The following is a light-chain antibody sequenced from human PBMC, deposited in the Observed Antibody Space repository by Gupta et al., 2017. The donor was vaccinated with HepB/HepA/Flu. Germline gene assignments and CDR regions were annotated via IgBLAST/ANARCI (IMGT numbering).Light chain of an antibody. Sequence: DIVMTQSPLSLPVTPGETASISCRSSQSLLYSNGNNYLDWYVQKPGQSPQVLIYLASNRDPGVPDRFRGSGSGTDFTLEINRVEAEDVGVYYCMQSRQGRTFGQGTKVEIK. CDR3: MQSRQGRT. CDR2: LAS. V-gene: IGKV2-28*01. J-gene: IGKJ1*01. CDR1: QSLLYSNGNNY.